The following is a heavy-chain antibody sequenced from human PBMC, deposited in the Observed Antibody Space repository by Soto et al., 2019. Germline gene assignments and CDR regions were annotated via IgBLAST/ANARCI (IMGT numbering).Heavy chain of an antibody. CDR2: IWYDGTQK. Sequence: QVQLEESGGGVVQPGRSLRLSCEASGFTFNPYSMHWVRQPPGKGLEGLAAIWYDGTQKYYADSVKGRFIISRDNSKKTLYLEMNSLRAEDTAVYYCARAGGTTVTGLWHFDSWGQGTLVTVSS. D-gene: IGHD4-17*01. V-gene: IGHV3-33*01. CDR3: ARAGGTTVTGLWHFDS. CDR1: GFTFNPYS. J-gene: IGHJ4*02.